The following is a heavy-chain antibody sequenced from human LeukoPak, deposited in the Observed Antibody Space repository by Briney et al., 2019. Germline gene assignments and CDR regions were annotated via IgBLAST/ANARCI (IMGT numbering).Heavy chain of an antibody. D-gene: IGHD3-22*01. J-gene: IGHJ4*02. CDR3: AAKLRNYYDSSGYPLPFDY. CDR2: INHSGST. CDR1: GGSFSGYY. Sequence: SETLSLTCAVYGGSFSGYYWSWIRQPPGKGLEWIGEINHSGSTNYNPSLKSRVTISVDTSKNQFSLKLSSVTAADTAVYYCAAKLRNYYDSSGYPLPFDYWGQGTPVTVSS. V-gene: IGHV4-34*01.